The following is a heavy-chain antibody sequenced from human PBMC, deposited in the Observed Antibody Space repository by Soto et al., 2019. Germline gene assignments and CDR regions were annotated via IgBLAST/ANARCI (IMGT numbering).Heavy chain of an antibody. CDR1: GFTFDSYA. J-gene: IGHJ4*02. CDR3: ANDRLTVFGVVVTFDD. CDR2: LSGSGYKT. D-gene: IGHD3-3*01. Sequence: EVQLLESGGGLVQPGGSLRLSCATDGFTFDSYAMHWVRQAPGKGLEWVSSLSGSGYKTYYADSVKGRLTISRDRSKNTVYLQMNSLSAEDTAVTFWANDRLTVFGVVVTFDDWGRGTLVTVAS. V-gene: IGHV3-23*01.